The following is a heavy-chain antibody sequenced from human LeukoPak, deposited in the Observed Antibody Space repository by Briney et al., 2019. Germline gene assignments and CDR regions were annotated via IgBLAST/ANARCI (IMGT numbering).Heavy chain of an antibody. CDR3: ARDLGYGYYFYYYLDV. D-gene: IGHD5-18*01. CDR1: GGSISGYY. Sequence: PSQTLSLTCTVSGGSISGYYWTWIRQPAGKGLEYLGRIHASGNTYYNPSLNSRVAISIDTSKNQFSLKVSSVAAADTAVYYCARDLGYGYYFYYYLDVWGKGTTVTVSS. J-gene: IGHJ6*03. V-gene: IGHV4-61*02. CDR2: IHASGNT.